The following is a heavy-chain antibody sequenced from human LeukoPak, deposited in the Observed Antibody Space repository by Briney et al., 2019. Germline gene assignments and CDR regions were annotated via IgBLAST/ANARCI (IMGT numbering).Heavy chain of an antibody. CDR1: GGSFSGYY. CDR2: INHSGST. D-gene: IGHD6-13*01. Sequence: SETLSLTCAVYGGSFSGYYWSWIRQPPGKGLEWIGEINHSGSTNYNPSLKGRVTISVDTSKNQFSLELSSVTAADTAVYYCARVRGQQLVRVFDYWGQGTLVTVSS. J-gene: IGHJ4*02. V-gene: IGHV4-34*01. CDR3: ARVRGQQLVRVFDY.